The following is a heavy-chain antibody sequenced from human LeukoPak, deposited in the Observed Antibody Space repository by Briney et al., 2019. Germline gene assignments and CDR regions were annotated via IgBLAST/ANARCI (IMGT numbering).Heavy chain of an antibody. CDR2: IYHSGST. D-gene: IGHD3-22*01. CDR1: GGSISSYY. CDR3: ARGQWLPVFDF. J-gene: IGHJ4*02. Sequence: PSETLSLTCTVSGGSISSYYWSWIRQPPGKGLEWIGYIYHSGSTNYNPSLKSRVTISVDTSKIHFSLKLSSVTASDTAVYYCARGQWLPVFDFWGQGTLVTVSS. V-gene: IGHV4-59*01.